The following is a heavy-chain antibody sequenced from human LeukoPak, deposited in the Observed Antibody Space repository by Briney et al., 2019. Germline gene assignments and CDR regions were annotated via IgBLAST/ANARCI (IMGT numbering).Heavy chain of an antibody. D-gene: IGHD6-19*01. J-gene: IGHJ4*02. Sequence: GGSLRLSCAASGFTFTSYWMHWVRQAPGKGLVWVSLINSDGSTTKYADSAKGRFTMSRDNAKNTLYLEMNSLRGEDTAVYYCATGGSSGWYHFEYWGQGTLVTVSS. V-gene: IGHV3-74*03. CDR2: INSDGSTT. CDR1: GFTFTSYW. CDR3: ATGGSSGWYHFEY.